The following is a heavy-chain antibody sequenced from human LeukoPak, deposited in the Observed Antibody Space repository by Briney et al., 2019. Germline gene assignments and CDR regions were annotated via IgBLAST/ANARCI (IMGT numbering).Heavy chain of an antibody. CDR1: GGSINSYY. Sequence: PSETLSLTCTVSGGSINSYYWSWIRQPPGKGLEWIGYFYYSGNTNYNPSLRSRVTISVDTSKNQFSLKLSSVTAADTAVYYCARGLYYYEPDYWGQGTLVTVSS. D-gene: IGHD3-22*01. V-gene: IGHV4-59*01. CDR2: FYYSGNT. J-gene: IGHJ4*02. CDR3: ARGLYYYEPDY.